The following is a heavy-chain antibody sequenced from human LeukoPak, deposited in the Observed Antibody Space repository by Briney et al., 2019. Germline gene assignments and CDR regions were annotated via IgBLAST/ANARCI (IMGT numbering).Heavy chain of an antibody. D-gene: IGHD5-18*01. CDR2: ISAYNGNT. V-gene: IGHV1-18*01. Sequence: ASVKVSCKASGYTFTSYGISWVRQAPGQGLEWMGWISAYNGNTNYAQKLQGRVTMTTDTSTSTAYMELRSLRSDDTAVYYCASPSGRYSYGAFDIWGQGTMVTVSS. J-gene: IGHJ3*02. CDR1: GYTFTSYG. CDR3: ASPSGRYSYGAFDI.